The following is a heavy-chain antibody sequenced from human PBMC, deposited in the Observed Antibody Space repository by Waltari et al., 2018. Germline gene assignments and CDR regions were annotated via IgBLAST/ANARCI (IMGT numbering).Heavy chain of an antibody. V-gene: IGHV3-48*04. J-gene: IGHJ4*02. CDR2: ISSSSSTI. CDR3: ARASQAVSGFYDISTGEDY. Sequence: EVQLVESGGGLVQPGGSLRLSCAASGFTFSSYSMNWVRQATGKGLEWVSYISSSSSTIYYADFVKGRFTISRDNAKNSLYRQMNSLRAEDTAVYYCARASQAVSGFYDISTGEDYWGQGTLVTVSS. CDR1: GFTFSSYS. D-gene: IGHD3-9*01.